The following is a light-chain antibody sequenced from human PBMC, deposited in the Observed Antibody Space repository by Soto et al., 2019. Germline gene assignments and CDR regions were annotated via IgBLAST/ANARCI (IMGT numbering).Light chain of an antibody. V-gene: IGKV1-39*01. Sequence: DIQMTQSPSSLSASVGDRVTITCRASQSISSYLNWYQQKPGKAPKLLIYAASSLQSGVPSRFSGSGSGTDFTHTISSLQPEDFATYYCQQFSSYPLTFGGGTKVDIK. J-gene: IGKJ4*01. CDR3: QQFSSYPLT. CDR1: QSISSY. CDR2: AAS.